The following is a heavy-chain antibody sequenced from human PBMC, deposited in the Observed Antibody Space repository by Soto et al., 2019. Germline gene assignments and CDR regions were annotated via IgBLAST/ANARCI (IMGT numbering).Heavy chain of an antibody. D-gene: IGHD2-2*01. J-gene: IGHJ6*02. V-gene: IGHV6-1*01. CDR1: GDSVSSNSAA. CDR2: TYYRSKWYN. Sequence: SPTLSLTCAISGDSVSSNSAAWNWIRQSPSRGLEWLGRTYYRSKWYNDYAVSVKSRITINPDTSKNQFSLQLNSVTPEDTAVYYCARARVVVPAAMPVRGRGDYYGMDVWGQGTTVTVSS. CDR3: ARARVVVPAAMPVRGRGDYYGMDV.